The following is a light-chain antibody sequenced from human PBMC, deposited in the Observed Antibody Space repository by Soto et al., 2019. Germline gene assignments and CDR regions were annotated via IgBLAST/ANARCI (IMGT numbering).Light chain of an antibody. Sequence: QSVLTQPDSVSGSPGQSITISCTGTSSDIGSYDLVSWYQQHPGKAPKLMIYEVTKRPSQVSNRFSGSKSGNTASLTISGLQAEDEADYYCCSYAGGVLFGGGTKLTVL. CDR2: EVT. J-gene: IGLJ2*01. CDR3: CSYAGGVL. V-gene: IGLV2-23*02. CDR1: SSDIGSYDL.